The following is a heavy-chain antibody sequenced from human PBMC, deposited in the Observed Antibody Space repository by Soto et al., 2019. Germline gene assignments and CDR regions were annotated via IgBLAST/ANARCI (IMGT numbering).Heavy chain of an antibody. CDR3: ARAVGSKTIFGVVIMSNYYYYMDV. CDR2: INAGNGNT. CDR1: GYTFTSYA. J-gene: IGHJ6*03. V-gene: IGHV1-3*01. D-gene: IGHD3-3*01. Sequence: ASVKVSCKASGYTFTSYAMHWVRQAPGQRLEWMGWINAGNGNTKYSQKFQGRVTITRDTSASTAYMELSSLRSEDTAVYYCARAVGSKTIFGVVIMSNYYYYMDVWGKGTTVTVAS.